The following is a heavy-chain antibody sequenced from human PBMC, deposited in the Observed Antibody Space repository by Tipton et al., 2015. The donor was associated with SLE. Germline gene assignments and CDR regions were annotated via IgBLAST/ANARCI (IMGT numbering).Heavy chain of an antibody. Sequence: TLSLTCNVSGGSISRSDCRWGWIRQPPGKGLEWIANIHYSGSTYYKSSLKSRVTISIDTSKNQFSLKLSSVIAADSAVYYCARMTTEIDYWGQGTLVTVSS. CDR3: ARMTTEIDY. CDR2: IHYSGST. V-gene: IGHV4-39*07. J-gene: IGHJ4*02. D-gene: IGHD4-17*01. CDR1: GGSISRSDCR.